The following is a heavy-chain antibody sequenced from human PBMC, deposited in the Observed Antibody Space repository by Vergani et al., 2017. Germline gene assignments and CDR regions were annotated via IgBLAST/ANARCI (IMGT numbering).Heavy chain of an antibody. CDR1: GGSISSGGYY. Sequence: QVQLQESGPGLVKPSQTLSLTCTVSGGSISSGGYYWSWIRQHPGKGLEWIGYIYYSGSTYYNPSLKSRVTISVDTSKNQFSLKLSSVTAADTAVYYWASGAAGGVRRVSHFDYWGQGTLVTVSS. CDR3: ASGAAGGVRRVSHFDY. D-gene: IGHD3-16*01. CDR2: IYYSGST. J-gene: IGHJ4*02. V-gene: IGHV4-31*03.